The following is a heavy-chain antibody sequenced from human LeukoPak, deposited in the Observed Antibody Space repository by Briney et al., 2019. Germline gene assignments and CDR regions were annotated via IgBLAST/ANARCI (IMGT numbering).Heavy chain of an antibody. CDR2: ISGSAATT. J-gene: IGHJ4*01. Sequence: GGSLRHSCAGSGFIFSSYAISWVRQAPGKGLEWVSTISGSAATTYYADSVKGRFTISRDNSKNTMYLQMNSLRAEDTAVYYCAKGPRFYNSGGYYFGYWSRGTLVTVSS. CDR3: AKGPRFYNSGGYYFGY. CDR1: GFIFSSYA. D-gene: IGHD6-19*01. V-gene: IGHV3-23*01.